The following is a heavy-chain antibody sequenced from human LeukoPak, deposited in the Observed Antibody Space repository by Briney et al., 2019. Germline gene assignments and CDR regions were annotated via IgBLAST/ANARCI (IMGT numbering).Heavy chain of an antibody. CDR2: VSSRGSTI. CDR1: GFTFSSYE. J-gene: IGHJ3*02. CDR3: ARERAWTKYISNWYGGDAFDI. V-gene: IGHV3-48*03. Sequence: GGSLRLSCAASGFTFSSYEMNWVRQAPGKGLYWVSYVSSRGSTIYYADSVKGRFTISRDNAKNSLYLQMNSLRAEDTAVYYCARERAWTKYISNWYGGDAFDIWGQGTMVTVSS. D-gene: IGHD6-13*01.